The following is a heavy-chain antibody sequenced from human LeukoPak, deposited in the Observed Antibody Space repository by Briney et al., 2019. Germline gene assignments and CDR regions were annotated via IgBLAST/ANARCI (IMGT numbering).Heavy chain of an antibody. D-gene: IGHD4-23*01. CDR1: GGSISSGSYY. CDR3: ARHYGGKGLDY. J-gene: IGHJ4*02. CDR2: IYTSGST. V-gene: IGHV4-61*02. Sequence: SETLSLTCTVSGGSISSGSYYWGWIRQPAGKGLEWIGRIYTSGSTNYNPSLKSRVTISVDTSKNQFSLKLSSVTAADTAVYYCARHYGGKGLDYWGQGTLVTVSS.